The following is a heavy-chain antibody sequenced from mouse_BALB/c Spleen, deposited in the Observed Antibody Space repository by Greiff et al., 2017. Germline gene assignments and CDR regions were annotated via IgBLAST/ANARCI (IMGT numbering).Heavy chain of an antibody. D-gene: IGHD2-14*01. CDR2: ISYSGST. Sequence: EVQLQQSGPGLVKPSQSLSLTCTVTGYSITSDYAWNWIRQFPGNKLEWMGYISYSGSTSYNPSLKSRISITRDTSKNQFFLQLNSVTTEDTATYYCARGYDEGAWFAYWGQGTLVTVSA. V-gene: IGHV3-2*02. CDR3: ARGYDEGAWFAY. CDR1: GYSITSDYA. J-gene: IGHJ3*01.